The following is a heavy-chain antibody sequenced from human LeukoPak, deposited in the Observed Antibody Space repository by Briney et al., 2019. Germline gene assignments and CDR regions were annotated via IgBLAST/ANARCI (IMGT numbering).Heavy chain of an antibody. J-gene: IGHJ3*02. Sequence: GGSLRLSCEASGFTFSRHAMSWVRQGPGKGLEWVSTISGSGDTIYYADSVKGRFTISRDNYMNTVSLQMNSLRAEDTAIYYCAKDRYSNYVNAFDMWGQGTTVAVSS. D-gene: IGHD4-11*01. CDR1: GFTFSRHA. CDR2: ISGSGDTI. CDR3: AKDRYSNYVNAFDM. V-gene: IGHV3-23*01.